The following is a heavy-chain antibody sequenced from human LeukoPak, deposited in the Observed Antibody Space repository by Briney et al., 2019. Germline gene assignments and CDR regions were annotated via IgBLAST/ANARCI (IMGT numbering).Heavy chain of an antibody. CDR1: GGSISSYY. D-gene: IGHD2-2*01. Sequence: SETLSLTCTVSGGSISSYYWSWIRQPPGKGLEWIGYIYYSGSTNYNPSLKSRVTISVDTSKNQFSLKLSSVTAADTAVYYCARQSGYCSSTSCYHFDYWGQGTLVTVSS. CDR3: ARQSGYCSSTSCYHFDY. J-gene: IGHJ4*02. CDR2: IYYSGST. V-gene: IGHV4-59*08.